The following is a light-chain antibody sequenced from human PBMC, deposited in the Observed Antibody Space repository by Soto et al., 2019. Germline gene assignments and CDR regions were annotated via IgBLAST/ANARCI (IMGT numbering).Light chain of an antibody. CDR3: QQRATWPRLT. J-gene: IGKJ4*01. V-gene: IGKV3-11*01. Sequence: EIVLTQSPATLSVSPGERATLSCRASQSGSNYLAWYQQKPGQPHRLLIYDDTVRATDIPARFSGSGSGTDFTLTIDSREPEDFAFYYCQQRATWPRLTFGGGTQLAIK. CDR1: QSGSNY. CDR2: DDT.